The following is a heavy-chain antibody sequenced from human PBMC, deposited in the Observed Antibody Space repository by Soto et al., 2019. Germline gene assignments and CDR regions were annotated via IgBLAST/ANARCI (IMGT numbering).Heavy chain of an antibody. CDR1: GVTFSNYA. V-gene: IGHV3-23*01. CDR2: ISGSGGST. J-gene: IGHJ3*02. D-gene: IGHD3-10*01. CDR3: AKSREYYYGTGATYDAFDI. Sequence: EVQLLESGGGLVQPGGSLRLSCAASGVTFSNYAMNWVRQAPGKGLEWVSAISGSGGSTYHAESVKGRFTISRDSSKNTLYLQMNSLRAEDTAVYYCAKSREYYYGTGATYDAFDIWGQGTMVTVSS.